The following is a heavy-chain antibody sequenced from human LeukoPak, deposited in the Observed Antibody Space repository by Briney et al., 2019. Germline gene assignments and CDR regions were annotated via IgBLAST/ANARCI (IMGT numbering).Heavy chain of an antibody. D-gene: IGHD6-13*01. J-gene: IGHJ5*02. V-gene: IGHV4-59*01. Sequence: SETLSLTCTVSGGSISSYYWSWIRQPPGKGLEWIGYIYYSGSTNYNPSLKSRVTISVDTSKNQFSLKLSSVTAADTAVYYCARARESSSWSLHNWFDPWGQGTLVTVSS. CDR3: ARARESSSWSLHNWFDP. CDR1: GGSISSYY. CDR2: IYYSGST.